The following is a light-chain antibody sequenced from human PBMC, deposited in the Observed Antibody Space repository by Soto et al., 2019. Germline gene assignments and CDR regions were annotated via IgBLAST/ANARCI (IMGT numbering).Light chain of an antibody. CDR2: DAS. CDR1: QSVSSY. V-gene: IGKV3-11*01. Sequence: EIVLTQSPATLSFSPGERATLSCRASQSVSSYLAWYQQKPGQAPRLLIYDASNRATGIPARFSGSGSGTYFTHTISSLEPEYFGVDYCQQRSNWRTFGQGTKVEIK. CDR3: QQRSNWRT. J-gene: IGKJ1*01.